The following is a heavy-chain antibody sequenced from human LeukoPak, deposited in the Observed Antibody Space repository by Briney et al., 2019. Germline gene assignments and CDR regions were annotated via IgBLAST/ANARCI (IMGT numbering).Heavy chain of an antibody. D-gene: IGHD5-18*01. J-gene: IGHJ5*02. CDR1: GYTFTSYG. CDR3: ARAAGYLNWFDP. Sequence: ASVKVSCKASGYTFTSYGISWVRQAPGQGLEWMGWISAYNGNTNYAQRLQGRVTMTTDTSTSTTYMELRSLRSDDTAVYYCARAAGYLNWFDPWGQGTLVTVSS. V-gene: IGHV1-18*01. CDR2: ISAYNGNT.